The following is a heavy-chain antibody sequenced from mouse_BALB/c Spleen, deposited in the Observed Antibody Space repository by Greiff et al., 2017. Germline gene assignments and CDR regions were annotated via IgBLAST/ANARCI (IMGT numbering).Heavy chain of an antibody. CDR1: GYSFTGYY. J-gene: IGHJ4*01. D-gene: IGHD2-3*01. Sequence: LVKTGASVKISCKASGYSFTGYYMHWVKQSHGKSLEWIGYISCYNGATSYNQKFKGKATFTVDTSSSTAYMQFNSLTSEDSAVYYCARTGLLRNVPYYYAMDYWGQGTSVTVSS. CDR3: ARTGLLRNVPYYYAMDY. V-gene: IGHV1S34*01. CDR2: ISCYNGAT.